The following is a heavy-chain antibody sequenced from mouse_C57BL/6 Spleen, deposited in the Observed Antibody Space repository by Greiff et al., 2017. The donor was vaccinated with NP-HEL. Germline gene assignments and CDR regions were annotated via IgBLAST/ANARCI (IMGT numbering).Heavy chain of an antibody. CDR1: GYTFTSYW. CDR3: AREGRLFDY. V-gene: IGHV1-7*01. CDR2: INPSSGYT. D-gene: IGHD3-3*01. J-gene: IGHJ2*01. Sequence: VQLQQSGAELAKPGASVKLSCKASGYTFTSYWMHWVKQRPGQGLEWIGYINPSSGYTKYNQKFKDKATLTADKSPSTAYMQLSSLTYEDSAVYYCAREGRLFDYWGQGTTLTVSS.